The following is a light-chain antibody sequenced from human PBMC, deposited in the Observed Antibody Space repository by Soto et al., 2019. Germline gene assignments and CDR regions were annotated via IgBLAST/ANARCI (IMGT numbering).Light chain of an antibody. CDR3: QSYDSSLSGYVV. V-gene: IGLV1-40*01. J-gene: IGLJ2*01. Sequence: QSVLTQPPSVSGAPGQRVTISCTGSSSNIGAGYDVHWYQQLPGTAPKLLISGNSNRPSGVPDRFSGSKSGTSASLAITGLQAEDEADYYCQSYDSSLSGYVVFGGGTKPTVL. CDR1: SSNIGAGYD. CDR2: GNS.